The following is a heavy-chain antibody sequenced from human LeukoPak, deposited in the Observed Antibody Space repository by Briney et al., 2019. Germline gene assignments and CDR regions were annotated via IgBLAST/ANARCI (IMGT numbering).Heavy chain of an antibody. J-gene: IGHJ6*04. CDR2: ISSSSSYI. D-gene: IGHD3-9*01. Sequence: PGGSLRLSCAASGFTFSSYSMNWVRQAPGKGLEWVSSISSSSSYIYYADSVKGRFTISRDNAENSLYLQMNSLRAEDTAVYYCARVHQDFDWLPASFADVWGKGTTVTVSS. CDR3: ARVHQDFDWLPASFADV. CDR1: GFTFSSYS. V-gene: IGHV3-21*01.